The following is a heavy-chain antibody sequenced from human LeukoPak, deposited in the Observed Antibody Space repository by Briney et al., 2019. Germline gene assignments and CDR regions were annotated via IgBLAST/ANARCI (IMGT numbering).Heavy chain of an antibody. J-gene: IGHJ3*02. Sequence: GGSLRLSCAASGFTFSSYGMHWVRQAPGKGLEWVAVISYDGSNKYYADSVKGRFTISRDNSKNTLYLQMNSLRAEDTAVYYCAREGAYGSGSPHGAFDIWGQGTMVTVSS. CDR3: AREGAYGSGSPHGAFDI. CDR2: ISYDGSNK. CDR1: GFTFSSYG. D-gene: IGHD3-10*01. V-gene: IGHV3-30*19.